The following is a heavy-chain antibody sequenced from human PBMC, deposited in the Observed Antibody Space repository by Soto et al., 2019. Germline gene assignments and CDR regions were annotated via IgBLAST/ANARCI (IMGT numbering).Heavy chain of an antibody. CDR1: GFTFSSYA. D-gene: IGHD6-13*01. J-gene: IGHJ6*02. V-gene: IGHV3-23*01. CDR3: AKGPYSSSSFGMDV. Sequence: EVQLLESGGGLVQPGGSLRLSCAASGFTFSSYAMSWVRQAPGKGLEWVSAISGSGGSTYYADSVKGRFTISRDNSKNTLYLKMNSLRAEDTAVYYCAKGPYSSSSFGMDVWGQGTTVTVSS. CDR2: ISGSGGST.